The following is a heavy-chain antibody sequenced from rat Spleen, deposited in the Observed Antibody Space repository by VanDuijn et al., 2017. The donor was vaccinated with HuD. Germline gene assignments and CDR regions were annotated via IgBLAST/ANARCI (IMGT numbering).Heavy chain of an antibody. Sequence: EVQLVESGGGLVQPGRSLKLSCVTSGFTFNYYWMTWIRQAPGKGLEWVASITNASGRTYYPDSVKGRFTISRDTAQNTLYLQLDSLRSEDTATYYCTTATGPFDYWGQGVMVTVSS. D-gene: IGHD5-1*01. CDR2: ITNASGRT. CDR1: GFTFNYYW. V-gene: IGHV5-31*01. CDR3: TTATGPFDY. J-gene: IGHJ2*01.